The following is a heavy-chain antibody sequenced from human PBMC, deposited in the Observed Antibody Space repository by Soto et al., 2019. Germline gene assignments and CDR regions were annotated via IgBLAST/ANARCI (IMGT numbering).Heavy chain of an antibody. D-gene: IGHD6-13*01. J-gene: IGHJ4*02. CDR3: AKDRSSIWYYFEN. V-gene: IGHV3-30*18. Sequence: QVQLVESGGGVVQPGRSLRLSCAASGFTFSADGMHWVRQAPGKGLEWVAVYAASVRGRFTTSRDNSKGTLYLQMNNLRAEDTAVYYCAKDRSSIWYYFENWGQGTLVTVSS. CDR1: GFTFSADG.